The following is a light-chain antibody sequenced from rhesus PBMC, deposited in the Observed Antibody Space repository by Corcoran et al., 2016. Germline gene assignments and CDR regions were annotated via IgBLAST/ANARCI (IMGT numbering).Light chain of an antibody. CDR1: QSVSSS. CDR3: QQDYSWPYS. Sequence: EIVMTQSPATLSLSPGERATLSCRTSQSVSSSLAWYQQKPGQAPKLLIYGASTRATGIPDRFSGSGSGTEFTLTSSSLEPEYVGVYYCQQDYSWPYSFGQGTKVEIK. J-gene: IGKJ2*01. V-gene: IGKV3-42*01. CDR2: GAS.